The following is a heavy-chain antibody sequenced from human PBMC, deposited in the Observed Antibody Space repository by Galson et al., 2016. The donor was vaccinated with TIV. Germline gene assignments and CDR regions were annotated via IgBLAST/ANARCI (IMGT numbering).Heavy chain of an antibody. CDR2: ITSKTYGATT. CDR1: GFTFGLYA. V-gene: IGHV3-49*03. J-gene: IGHJ3*02. Sequence: SLRLSCAASGFTFGLYAVNWFRQAPGKGLEWVGFITSKTYGATTEYAASVKGRFTISRDDSRNIAYLQMNSLKTEDTAVYYCTRTAMGSTRNAFDIWGQGTVVTVSS. CDR3: TRTAMGSTRNAFDI. D-gene: IGHD1-1*01.